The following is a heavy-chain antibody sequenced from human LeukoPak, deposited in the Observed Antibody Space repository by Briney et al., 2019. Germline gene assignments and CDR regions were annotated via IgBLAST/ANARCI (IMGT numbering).Heavy chain of an antibody. D-gene: IGHD3-3*01. CDR2: ISGSGSST. CDR3: AKGDYDFWSGYYIN. Sequence: PGGSLRLSCAASGFTFSSYAMSWVRQAPGKGLEWVSGISGSGSSTYYADSVKGRFTISRDNSKNTLYLQMNSLTAEDTAVYYCAKGDYDFWSGYYINWGQGTLVTVSS. CDR1: GFTFSSYA. V-gene: IGHV3-23*01. J-gene: IGHJ4*02.